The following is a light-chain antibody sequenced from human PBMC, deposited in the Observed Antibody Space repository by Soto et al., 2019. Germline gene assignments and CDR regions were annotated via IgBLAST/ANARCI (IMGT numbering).Light chain of an antibody. CDR3: QQYDNIPLT. J-gene: IGKJ3*01. Sequence: DIQMTQSPSPLFASVGDRVIITCQASQDIKKYLNWYQQKPGKAPKLLIYETSNLETGVPSRFSGSGSGTDFTFTISTLQSEDLATYYCQQYDNIPLTFGPGTNVDIK. V-gene: IGKV1-33*01. CDR2: ETS. CDR1: QDIKKY.